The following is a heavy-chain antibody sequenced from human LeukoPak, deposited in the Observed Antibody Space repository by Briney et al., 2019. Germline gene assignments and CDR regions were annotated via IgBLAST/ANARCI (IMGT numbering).Heavy chain of an antibody. CDR1: GYTFTGYY. CDR3: ARAGEPGIAAAGPPSEFDP. D-gene: IGHD6-13*01. CDR2: INPNSGGT. Sequence: GASVKVSCKASGYTFTGYYMHWVRQAPGQGLEWMGWINPNSGGTNYAQKFQGRVTMTRDTSISTAYMELSRLRSDDTAVYYCARAGEPGIAAAGPPSEFDPWGQGTLVTVSS. V-gene: IGHV1-2*02. J-gene: IGHJ5*02.